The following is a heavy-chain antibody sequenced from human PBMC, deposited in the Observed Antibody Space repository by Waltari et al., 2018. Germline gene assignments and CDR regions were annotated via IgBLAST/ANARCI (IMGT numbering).Heavy chain of an antibody. J-gene: IGHJ4*02. V-gene: IGHV3-30*02. CDR1: GFGFSAYA. CDR3: AKDLKGAWTIDY. CDR2: IKPDGGDK. Sequence: QVHLVESGGGVVQPGGSLRLSCAASGFGFSAYAMYWVRQAPGKGLGGVAHIKPDGGDKFYGDSVKGRFSISRDDSRNTLFLRMNSLRDEDTAVYYCAKDLKGAWTIDYWGQGTLVTVSS. D-gene: IGHD1-26*01.